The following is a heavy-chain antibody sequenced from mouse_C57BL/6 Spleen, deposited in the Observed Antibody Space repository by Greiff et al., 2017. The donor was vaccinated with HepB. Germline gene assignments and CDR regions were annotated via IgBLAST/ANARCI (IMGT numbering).Heavy chain of an antibody. D-gene: IGHD2-4*01. CDR3: ARDDEYDRGDYFDY. CDR2: ISDGGSYT. V-gene: IGHV5-4*01. Sequence: EVKLMESGGGLVKPGGSLKLSCAASGFTFSSYAMSWVRQTPEKRLEWVATISDGGSYTYYPDNVKGRFTISRDNAKNNLYLQMSHLKSEDTAMYYCARDDEYDRGDYFDYWGQGTTLTVSS. CDR1: GFTFSSYA. J-gene: IGHJ2*01.